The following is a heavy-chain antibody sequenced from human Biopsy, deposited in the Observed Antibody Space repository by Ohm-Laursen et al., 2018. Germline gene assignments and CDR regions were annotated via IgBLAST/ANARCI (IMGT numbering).Heavy chain of an antibody. V-gene: IGHV3-9*01. Sequence: SLRLSCAASGFNFDDFAMHWVRQTPGKGLEWVSGISWNSGRIAYADSVKGRFTISRDNAKNSLYLQMDSLRAEDTTLYYCAKGQAPDGYNYAFDIWGQGTMLTVSS. J-gene: IGHJ3*02. CDR2: ISWNSGRI. D-gene: IGHD5-24*01. CDR1: GFNFDDFA. CDR3: AKGQAPDGYNYAFDI.